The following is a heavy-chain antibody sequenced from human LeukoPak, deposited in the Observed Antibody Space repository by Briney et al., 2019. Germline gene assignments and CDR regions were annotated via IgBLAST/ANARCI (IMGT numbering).Heavy chain of an antibody. J-gene: IGHJ4*02. Sequence: GVSVKVSCKVSGYTLTELSMHWVRQAPGKGLEWMGGFDPEDGETIYAQKFQGRVTMTEDTSTDTAYMELSSLRSEDTAVYYCEAYYSSGWYFFDYWGQGTLVTVSS. CDR1: GYTLTELS. CDR2: FDPEDGET. V-gene: IGHV1-24*01. D-gene: IGHD6-19*01. CDR3: EAYYSSGWYFFDY.